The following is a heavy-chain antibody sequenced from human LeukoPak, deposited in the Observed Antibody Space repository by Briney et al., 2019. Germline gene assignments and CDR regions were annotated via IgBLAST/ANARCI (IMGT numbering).Heavy chain of an antibody. V-gene: IGHV3-21*01. CDR3: AREGGSWPGDAFDI. Sequence: GGSLRLSCAASGFTFSGYSMNWVRQAPGKGLEWVSSISSSSSSYIYYADSVKGRFTISRDNAKNSLYLQMNSLRAEDTAVYYCAREGGSWPGDAFDIWGQGTMVTVSS. CDR1: GFTFSGYS. CDR2: ISSSSSSYI. D-gene: IGHD1-26*01. J-gene: IGHJ3*02.